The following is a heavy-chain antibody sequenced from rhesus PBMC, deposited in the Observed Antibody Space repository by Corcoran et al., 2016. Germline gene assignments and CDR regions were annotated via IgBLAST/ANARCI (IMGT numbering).Heavy chain of an antibody. V-gene: IGHV4-169*02. D-gene: IGHD4-29*01. J-gene: IGHJ4*01. CDR1: GGSISSSH. CDR3: ARDVSVAAKGDFDY. CDR2: FYGSGSSP. Sequence: QLQLQESGPGLVKPSETLSVTCAVSGGSISSSHWSWIRQAPGKGLEWIGYFYGSGSSPNYNPSLKSRVPLSVDTSKNQLSLKLSSVTTADTAVYYCARDVSVAAKGDFDYWGQGVLVTVSS.